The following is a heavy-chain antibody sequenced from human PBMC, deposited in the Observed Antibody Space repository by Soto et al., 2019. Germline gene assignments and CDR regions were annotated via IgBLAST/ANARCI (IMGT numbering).Heavy chain of an antibody. V-gene: IGHV5-51*01. Sequence: GESLKISCKGSGYSFTSYWIACVRQMPGKGLEWMGIIYPGDSHTRYSPSFQGQVTISADKSISTAYLQWSSLEASDTAMYYCAARWEFNAFDIWGQGTMVTVSS. CDR2: IYPGDSHT. CDR1: GYSFTSYW. D-gene: IGHD1-26*01. CDR3: AARWEFNAFDI. J-gene: IGHJ3*02.